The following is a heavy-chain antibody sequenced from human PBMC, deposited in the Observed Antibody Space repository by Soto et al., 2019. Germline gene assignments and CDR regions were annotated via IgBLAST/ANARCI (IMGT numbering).Heavy chain of an antibody. CDR2: IYPGDSDT. CDR3: ARHGRIVLRSDSYYYMDV. D-gene: IGHD3-3*01. Sequence: GESLKISCKGSGYSFTSYWIGWVRQMPGKGLEWMGIIYPGDSDTRYSPSFQGQVTISADKSISTAYLQWSSLKASDTAMYYCARHGRIVLRSDSYYYMDVWGKGTTVTVSS. CDR1: GYSFTSYW. V-gene: IGHV5-51*01. J-gene: IGHJ6*03.